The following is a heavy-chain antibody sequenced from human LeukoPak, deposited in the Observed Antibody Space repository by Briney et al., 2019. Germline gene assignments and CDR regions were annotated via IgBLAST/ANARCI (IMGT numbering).Heavy chain of an antibody. V-gene: IGHV3-21*01. D-gene: IGHD5-24*01. Sequence: GGSLRLSCAASGFTSSSYSMNWVRQAPGKGLEWVSSISSSSSYIYYADSVKGRFTISRDNAKNSLYLQMNSLRAEDTAVYYCARLGGTEMATHYFDYWGQGTLVTVPS. J-gene: IGHJ4*02. CDR3: ARLGGTEMATHYFDY. CDR1: GFTSSSYS. CDR2: ISSSSSYI.